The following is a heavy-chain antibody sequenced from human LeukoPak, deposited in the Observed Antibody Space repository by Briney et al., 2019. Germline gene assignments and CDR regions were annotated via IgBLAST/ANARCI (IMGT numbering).Heavy chain of an antibody. CDR1: GFTFSSYS. CDR2: ISSSSSTI. CDR3: ARVSGSSWYGHNFDY. Sequence: GGSLRLSCAASGFTFSSYSMNWVRQAPGKGLEWVSYISSSSSTIYYADSVKGRFTISRDNAKNSLYLQMNSLRAEDTAVYYCARVSGSSWYGHNFDYWGQGTLVTVSS. D-gene: IGHD6-13*01. J-gene: IGHJ4*02. V-gene: IGHV3-48*01.